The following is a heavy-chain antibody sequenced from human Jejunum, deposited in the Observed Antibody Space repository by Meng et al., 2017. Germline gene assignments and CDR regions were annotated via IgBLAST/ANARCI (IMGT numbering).Heavy chain of an antibody. CDR2: IYYSGST. V-gene: IGHV4-31*03. D-gene: IGHD5-12*01. Sequence: GQLQESGPGLVKPSQTLSLTCSVSGGSITTGGYYWSWIRQHPGKGLEWIGHIYYSGSTHYNPSLKSRVTISIDTSQNQFSLKLSSVTAADTAVYYCARGDTGYSGYVFGYWGQGTLVTVSS. J-gene: IGHJ4*02. CDR1: GGSITTGGYY. CDR3: ARGDTGYSGYVFGY.